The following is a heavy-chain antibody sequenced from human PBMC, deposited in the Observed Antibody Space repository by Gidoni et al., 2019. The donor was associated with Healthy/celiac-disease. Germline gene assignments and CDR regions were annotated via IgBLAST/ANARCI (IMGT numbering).Heavy chain of an antibody. J-gene: IGHJ5*02. Sequence: QVQLVESGGGLVKPGGSLTLPCAPPGFPFSDYYSRWIRQAPGKGLGWVSYISRSGSTIYYADSVKGRFTISRDNAKNSLYLQMNSLRAEDTAVYYCASGYSSSSGWFDPWGQGTLVTVSS. CDR2: ISRSGSTI. CDR3: ASGYSSSSGWFDP. CDR1: GFPFSDYY. V-gene: IGHV3-11*01. D-gene: IGHD6-6*01.